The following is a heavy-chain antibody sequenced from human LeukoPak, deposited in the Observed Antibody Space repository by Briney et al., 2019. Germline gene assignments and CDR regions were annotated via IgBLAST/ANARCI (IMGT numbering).Heavy chain of an antibody. J-gene: IGHJ4*02. CDR2: ISSKANSYAT. Sequence: GGALRLSCAASGLTFSDSAMQWVRQASGKGLERVGRISSKANSYATAYGESVKDRGNISRDDSKNTAYLQMNSLKAEDAVVYYCTSPLRLGELQGRDYWGQGTLVTVSS. D-gene: IGHD3-16*01. V-gene: IGHV3-73*01. CDR3: TSPLRLGELQGRDY. CDR1: GLTFSDSA.